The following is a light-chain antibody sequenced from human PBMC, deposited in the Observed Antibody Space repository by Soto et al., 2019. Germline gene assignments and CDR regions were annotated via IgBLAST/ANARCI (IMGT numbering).Light chain of an antibody. J-gene: IGKJ5*01. CDR1: QSVSSY. Sequence: EIVLTQSPATLALSRGERATLYCRASQSVSSYLAWYQQKPGQAPRLIVYDAYNRATGIPARFSGSGSGTDFTLTISSLEPEDFAVYYCQQRSNWPPITFGQGTRLEIK. CDR3: QQRSNWPPIT. CDR2: DAY. V-gene: IGKV3-11*01.